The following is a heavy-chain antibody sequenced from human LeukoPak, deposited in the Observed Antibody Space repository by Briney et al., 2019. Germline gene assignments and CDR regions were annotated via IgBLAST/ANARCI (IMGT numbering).Heavy chain of an antibody. Sequence: HTGGSLRLSCAASGFTFSSYAMNWVRQAPGKGLEWVSAISGSGGGTYYADSVKGRFTISRDNSKNTLYLQMNSLRAEDTAVYYCAKGPMGRGFDTWGQGTLVTVSS. CDR3: AKGPMGRGFDT. CDR2: ISGSGGGT. V-gene: IGHV3-23*01. CDR1: GFTFSSYA. J-gene: IGHJ4*02. D-gene: IGHD3-10*01.